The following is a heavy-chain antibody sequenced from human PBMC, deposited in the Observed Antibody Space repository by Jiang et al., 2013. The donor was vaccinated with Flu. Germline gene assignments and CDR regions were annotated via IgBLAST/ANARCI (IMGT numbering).Heavy chain of an antibody. CDR1: GYTFTSYA. J-gene: IGHJ5*02. D-gene: IGHD3-10*01. CDR2: INAGNGNT. Sequence: SGAEVKKPGASVKVSCKASGYTFTSYAMHWVRQAPGQRLEWMGWINAGNGNTKYSQKFQGRVTITRDTSASTAYMELSSLRSEDTAVYYCAGTMVRGVIRPNLLDPWGQGTLVTVSS. CDR3: AGTMVRGVIRPNLLDP. V-gene: IGHV1-3*01.